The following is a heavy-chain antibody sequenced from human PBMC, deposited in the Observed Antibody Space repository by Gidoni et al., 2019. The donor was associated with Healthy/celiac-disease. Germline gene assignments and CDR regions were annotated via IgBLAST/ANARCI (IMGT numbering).Heavy chain of an antibody. Sequence: QVQLVQSGAEVKKPGASVKVSCKASVYTFTSYDINWVRQATGQGLEWMGWMNPNSGNTGYAQKFQGRVTMTRNTSISTAYMELSSLRSEDTAVYYCASFYYDSSGYPQYYFDYWGQGTLVTVSS. V-gene: IGHV1-8*01. CDR3: ASFYYDSSGYPQYYFDY. J-gene: IGHJ4*02. D-gene: IGHD3-22*01. CDR1: VYTFTSYD. CDR2: MNPNSGNT.